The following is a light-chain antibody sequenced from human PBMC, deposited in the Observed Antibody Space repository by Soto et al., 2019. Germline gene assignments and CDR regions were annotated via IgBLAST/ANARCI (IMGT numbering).Light chain of an antibody. J-gene: IGKJ3*01. V-gene: IGKV1-9*01. CDR1: QDVSRY. CDR2: AAS. Sequence: DIQLTQSPSFLSASVGDRVTITCRASQDVSRYLAWYQQKPGKAPNLLIYAASTLRSGVPSRFSGSGSETEFTFTISSLQPEDFATYYCPQINSYVFAFGPGTKVDIK. CDR3: PQINSYVFA.